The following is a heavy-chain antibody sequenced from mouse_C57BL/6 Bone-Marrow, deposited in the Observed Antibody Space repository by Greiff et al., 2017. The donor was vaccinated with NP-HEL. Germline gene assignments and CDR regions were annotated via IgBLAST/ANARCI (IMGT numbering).Heavy chain of an antibody. CDR2: IYPGSGST. CDR1: GYTFTSYW. Sequence: VQLQQPGAELVKPGASVKMSCKASGYTFTSYWITWVKQRPGQGLEWIGDIYPGSGSTNYNEKFKSKATLTVDTSSSTAYMQLSSLTSEDSAVYYCARSLHYYGSSPFAYWGQGTRVTVSA. V-gene: IGHV1-55*01. J-gene: IGHJ3*01. CDR3: ARSLHYYGSSPFAY. D-gene: IGHD1-1*01.